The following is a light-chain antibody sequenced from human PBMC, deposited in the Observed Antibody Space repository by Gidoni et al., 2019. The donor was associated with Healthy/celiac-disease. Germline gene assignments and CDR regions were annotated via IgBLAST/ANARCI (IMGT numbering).Light chain of an antibody. V-gene: IGKV1-8*01. J-gene: IGKJ5*01. CDR1: QGISSY. CDR3: QPYYRYPIT. CDR2: AAS. Sequence: AIRMTQSPSSFSASTGDRVTITCRASQGISSYLAWYQQKPGKAPKLLIYAASTLQSGVPSRFSGSGSGTDFTLTISCLQSEDFATYYCQPYYRYPITFXQXTRLEIK.